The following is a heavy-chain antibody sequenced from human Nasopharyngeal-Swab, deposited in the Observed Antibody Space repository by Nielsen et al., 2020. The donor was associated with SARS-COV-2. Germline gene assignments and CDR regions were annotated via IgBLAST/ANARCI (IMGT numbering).Heavy chain of an antibody. CDR3: ARVQLWLMFSAGMDV. V-gene: IGHV3-30*03. CDR2: ISYDGSNK. Sequence: GESLKISCAASGFTFSSYGMHWVRQAPGKGLEWVAVISYDGSNKYYADSVKGRFTISRDNAKNSLYLQMNSLRAEDTAVYYCARVQLWLMFSAGMDVWGQGTTVTVSS. D-gene: IGHD5-18*01. CDR1: GFTFSSYG. J-gene: IGHJ6*02.